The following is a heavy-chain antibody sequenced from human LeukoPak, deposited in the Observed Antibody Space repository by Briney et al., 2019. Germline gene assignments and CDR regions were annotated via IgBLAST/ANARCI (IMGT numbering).Heavy chain of an antibody. V-gene: IGHV4-59*01. CDR3: ARDRGGFTYGEYYFDY. D-gene: IGHD2-15*01. J-gene: IGHJ4*02. CDR1: GGSFSGYY. CDR2: VNYSGST. Sequence: PSETLSLTCAVYGGSFSGYYWSWIRQPPGKGLEWIGYVNYSGSTKYNPSLKSRVSISADTSRSQVSLKLSSVTAADTAVYYCARDRGGFTYGEYYFDYWGQGSLVTVSS.